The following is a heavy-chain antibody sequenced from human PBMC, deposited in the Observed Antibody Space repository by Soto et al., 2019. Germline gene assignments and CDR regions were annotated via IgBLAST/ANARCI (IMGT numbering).Heavy chain of an antibody. D-gene: IGHD3-3*01. CDR1: CGSISSYY. V-gene: IGHV4-59*13. J-gene: IGHJ6*02. Sequence: DTLSLTCPVSCGSISSYYWSWIRQPPWKGLEWIGYIYYSGSTNYNPSLKSRVTISVDTSKNQFSLKLSSVTAADTAVYYCASYYDFWSGYYSPYYYYYYGMDVWGQGPTVTVSS. CDR2: IYYSGST. CDR3: ASYYDFWSGYYSPYYYYYYGMDV.